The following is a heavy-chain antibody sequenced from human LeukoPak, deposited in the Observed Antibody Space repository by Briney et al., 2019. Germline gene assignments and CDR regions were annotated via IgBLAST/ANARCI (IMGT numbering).Heavy chain of an antibody. D-gene: IGHD6-19*01. J-gene: IGHJ2*01. CDR2: ISSSGTYI. CDR1: RFTFSTYS. Sequence: KPGGSLRPSCAASRFTFSTYSMNWVRQAPGKGLEWVSSISSSGTYIYSTDSVKGRFTISRDNAKNSLYLQMNSLRAEDTAVYYCARALTVAGTDWYLDLWGRGTLVTVSS. V-gene: IGHV3-21*01. CDR3: ARALTVAGTDWYLDL.